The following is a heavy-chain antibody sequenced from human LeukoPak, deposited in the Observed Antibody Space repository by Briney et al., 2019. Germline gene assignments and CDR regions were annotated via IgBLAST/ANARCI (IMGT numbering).Heavy chain of an antibody. CDR3: ARGRPHGNDY. D-gene: IGHD4-23*01. CDR1: GNYW. V-gene: IGHV3-74*01. CDR2: INGDGSWT. Sequence: GGSLRLSCAASGNYWMHWVRQAPGKGLVWVSHINGDGSWTTYADSVKGRFTISKDNAKNTVYLQMNSLRVEDTAVYYCARGRPHGNDYWGQGTLVTVSS. J-gene: IGHJ4*02.